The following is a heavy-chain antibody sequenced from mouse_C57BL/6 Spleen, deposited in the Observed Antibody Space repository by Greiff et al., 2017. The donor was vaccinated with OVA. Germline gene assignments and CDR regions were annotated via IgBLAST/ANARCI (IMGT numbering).Heavy chain of an antibody. J-gene: IGHJ4*01. CDR1: GYSITSGYY. Sequence: EVQLQESGPGLVKPSQSLSLTCSVTGYSITSGYYWNWIRQFPGNKLEWMGYISYDGSNNYNPSLKNRISITRDTSKNQFFLKLNSVTTEDTATYYCARDQRGYAMDYWGQGTSVTVSS. CDR3: ARDQRGYAMDY. V-gene: IGHV3-6*01. CDR2: ISYDGSN.